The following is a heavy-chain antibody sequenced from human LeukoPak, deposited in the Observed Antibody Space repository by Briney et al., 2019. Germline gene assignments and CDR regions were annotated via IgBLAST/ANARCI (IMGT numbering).Heavy chain of an antibody. J-gene: IGHJ4*02. V-gene: IGHV7-4-1*02. CDR2: VNTNTGNP. CDR3: ARGGREMAPPFDY. Sequence: ASVKVSCKASGYTFTSYGISWVRQAPGQGLEWMGWVNTNTGNPTYAQGFTGRFVFSLDTSVSTAYLQISSLKAEDTAVYYCARGGREMAPPFDYWGQGTLVTVSS. CDR1: GYTFTSYG. D-gene: IGHD5-24*01.